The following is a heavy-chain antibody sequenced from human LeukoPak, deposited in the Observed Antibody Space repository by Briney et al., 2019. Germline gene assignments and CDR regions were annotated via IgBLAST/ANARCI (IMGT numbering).Heavy chain of an antibody. Sequence: SETLSLTCTVSGGSISSSSYYWSWIRQPAGKGLEWIGRIYTSGSTNYNPSLKSRVTMSVDTSKNQFSLKLSSVTAADTAVYYCAREFLEWLPGNWFDPWGQGTLVTVSS. J-gene: IGHJ5*02. CDR3: AREFLEWLPGNWFDP. CDR1: GGSISSSSYY. D-gene: IGHD3-3*01. CDR2: IYTSGST. V-gene: IGHV4-61*02.